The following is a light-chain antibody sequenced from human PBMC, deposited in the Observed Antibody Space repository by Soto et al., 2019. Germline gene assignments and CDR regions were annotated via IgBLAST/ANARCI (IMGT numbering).Light chain of an antibody. Sequence: QSALTQPASVSGSPGQSITISCTGTSSDVGSYNLVSWYQQHPGKAPKLMIYEVSKRPSWVSNRFSGSKSGNTASLTISGLQAEDEADYYCCSYAGSSTFWVFGGGTKVTVL. CDR3: CSYAGSSTFWV. V-gene: IGLV2-23*02. CDR1: SSDVGSYNL. CDR2: EVS. J-gene: IGLJ3*02.